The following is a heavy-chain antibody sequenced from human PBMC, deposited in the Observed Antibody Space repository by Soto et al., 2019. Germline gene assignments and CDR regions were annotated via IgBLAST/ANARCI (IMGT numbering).Heavy chain of an antibody. CDR2: INHSGST. V-gene: IGHV4-34*01. CDR1: GGSFSGYY. CDR3: ATHMIRGYYFDS. D-gene: IGHD3-10*01. J-gene: IGHJ4*02. Sequence: SETLSLTCAVYGGSFSGYYWSWIRQPPGKGLEWIGEINHSGSTNYNPSLKSRVTISADTSKNQFALKLNSVTAADTAVYYCATHMIRGYYFDSWGQGALVTVSS.